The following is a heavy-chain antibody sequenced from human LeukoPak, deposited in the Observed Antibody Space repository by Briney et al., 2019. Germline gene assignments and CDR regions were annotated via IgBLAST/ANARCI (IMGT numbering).Heavy chain of an antibody. V-gene: IGHV3-30*04. J-gene: IGHJ4*02. CDR2: ISYDGSNK. CDR3: ARGPAAHIIPFDY. CDR1: GFTFSSYA. Sequence: GGSLRLSCAASGFTFSSYAMHWVRQAPGKGLEWVAVISYDGSNKYYADSVKGRFTTSRDNSKNTLYLQMNSLRAEDTAVYYCARGPAAHIIPFDYWGQGTLVTVSS. D-gene: IGHD6-13*01.